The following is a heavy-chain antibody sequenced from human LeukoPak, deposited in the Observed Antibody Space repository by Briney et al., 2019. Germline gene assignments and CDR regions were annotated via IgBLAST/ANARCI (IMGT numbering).Heavy chain of an antibody. CDR1: GYTFTSYD. Sequence: GASVKVSCKASGYTFTSYDINRVRQATGQGLEWMGWMNPNSGNTGYAQKFQGRVTMTRNTSISTAYMELSSLRSEDTAVYYCARGFRSRVRLQSMVREAYYFDYWGQGTLVTVSS. V-gene: IGHV1-8*01. CDR3: ARGFRSRVRLQSMVREAYYFDY. CDR2: MNPNSGNT. D-gene: IGHD3-10*01. J-gene: IGHJ4*02.